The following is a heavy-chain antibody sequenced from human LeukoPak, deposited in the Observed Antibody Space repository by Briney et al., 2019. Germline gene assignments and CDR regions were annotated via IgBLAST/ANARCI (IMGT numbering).Heavy chain of an antibody. D-gene: IGHD3-22*01. J-gene: IGHJ4*02. V-gene: IGHV5-51*01. CDR2: IYPGDSDT. Sequence: GESLKISCKGSGYSFTSYWIGWVRQMPGKGLEWMGIIYPGDSDTRYSPSFQGQVTISADKSISTAYLQWSSLKASDTAMYYCARPDYYDKSGYYNAGYWGQGTLVTVSS. CDR3: ARPDYYDKSGYYNAGY. CDR1: GYSFTSYW.